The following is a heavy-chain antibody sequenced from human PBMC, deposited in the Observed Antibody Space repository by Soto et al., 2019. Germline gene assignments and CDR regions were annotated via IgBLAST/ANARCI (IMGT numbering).Heavy chain of an antibody. V-gene: IGHV4-31*03. D-gene: IGHD4-4*01. CDR1: GASISSTAYC. CDR2: IDYSGDT. J-gene: IGHJ5*02. Sequence: PAETLSLTCTVSGASISSTAYCWSWIRPHPGKGLEWIGDIDYSGDTNYNPSIKSRVTLSVDTSMDQFSLKLSSVTAADTSVYYCARGKISNTTQKRSWFDPWGQGTLVTVSS. CDR3: ARGKISNTTQKRSWFDP.